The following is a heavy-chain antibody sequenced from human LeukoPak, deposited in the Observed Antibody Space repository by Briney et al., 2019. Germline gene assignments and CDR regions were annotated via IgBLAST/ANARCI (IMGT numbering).Heavy chain of an antibody. CDR1: GFTFSSYT. D-gene: IGHD2-15*01. J-gene: IGHJ4*02. Sequence: GGSLRLSCVASGFTFSSYTVNWVRQTPGKGLEWVSSISGSSYYIYYADSVRGRFTISRDNAENSAYLQMNSLRAEDTAVYYCARSPTVCSVTCQADYWGQGTLVTVSS. CDR2: ISGSSYYI. V-gene: IGHV3-21*01. CDR3: ARSPTVCSVTCQADY.